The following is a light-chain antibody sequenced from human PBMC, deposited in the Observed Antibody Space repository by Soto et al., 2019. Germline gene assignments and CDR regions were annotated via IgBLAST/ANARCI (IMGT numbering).Light chain of an antibody. CDR1: SSDVGGYNY. Sequence: QSALTQPRSVSGSPGQSVTISCTGTSSDVGGYNYVSWYQQHPGKAPKLMIYDVSKRPSGVPDRFSGSKSGNTASLTISGLQVEDEAEYFCCSYAGSNTFVVLGGGTKLTVL. CDR2: DVS. J-gene: IGLJ2*01. CDR3: CSYAGSNTFVV. V-gene: IGLV2-11*01.